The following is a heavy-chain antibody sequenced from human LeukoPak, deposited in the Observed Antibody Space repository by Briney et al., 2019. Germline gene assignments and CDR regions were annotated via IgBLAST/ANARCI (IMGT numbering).Heavy chain of an antibody. J-gene: IGHJ6*03. CDR2: IYSSGTT. CDR3: ARVCPTPAGTKTDTFFGRRVNYYYYMDV. D-gene: IGHD3-3*01. Sequence: PSETLSLTCTVSGGSITSYYWSWLRQPAGKGLEWIGRIYSSGTTNYNPSLKSRVTISPDTPKNQFSLKLSSVTAADTAVYYCARVCPTPAGTKTDTFFGRRVNYYYYMDVWGKGTTVTVSS. V-gene: IGHV4-4*07. CDR1: GGSITSYY.